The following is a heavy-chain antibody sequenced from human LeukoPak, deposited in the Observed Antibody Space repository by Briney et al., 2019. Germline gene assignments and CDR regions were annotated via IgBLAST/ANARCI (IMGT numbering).Heavy chain of an antibody. Sequence: GGSLRLSCAASGFTFSSYSMNWVRQAPGKGLEWVSYISSSSSTIYYADSVKGRFTISRDNAKNSLYLQMNSLRAEDTAVYYCASGEWELLYAFDIWGQGTMVTVSS. V-gene: IGHV3-48*01. CDR3: ASGEWELLYAFDI. CDR2: ISSSSSTI. CDR1: GFTFSSYS. D-gene: IGHD1-26*01. J-gene: IGHJ3*02.